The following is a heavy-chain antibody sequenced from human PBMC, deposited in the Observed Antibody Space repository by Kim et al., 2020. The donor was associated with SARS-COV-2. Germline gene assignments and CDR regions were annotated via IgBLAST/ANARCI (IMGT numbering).Heavy chain of an antibody. CDR1: GFTFSSYA. V-gene: IGHV3-23*01. Sequence: GGSLRLSCAASGFTFSSYAMSWVRQAPGKALEWVSAISGSGGSTYYADSVKGRFTISRDNSKNTLYLQMNSLRAEDTAVYYCANHPVSSGPPPGYWGQGTLVTVSS. D-gene: IGHD6-25*01. J-gene: IGHJ4*02. CDR2: ISGSGGST. CDR3: ANHPVSSGPPPGY.